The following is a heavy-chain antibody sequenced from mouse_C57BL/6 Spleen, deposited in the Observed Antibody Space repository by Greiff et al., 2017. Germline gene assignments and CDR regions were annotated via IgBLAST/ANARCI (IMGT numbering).Heavy chain of an antibody. CDR1: GYTFTSYW. Sequence: HVQLQQPGAELVMPGASVKLSCKASGYTFTSYWMHWVKQRPGQGLEWIGEIDPSDSYTNYNQKFKGKSTLTVDKSSSTAYMQLSSLTSEDSAVYYCARGDYGSLFAYWGQGTLVTVSA. CDR3: ARGDYGSLFAY. CDR2: IDPSDSYT. J-gene: IGHJ3*01. D-gene: IGHD1-1*01. V-gene: IGHV1-69*01.